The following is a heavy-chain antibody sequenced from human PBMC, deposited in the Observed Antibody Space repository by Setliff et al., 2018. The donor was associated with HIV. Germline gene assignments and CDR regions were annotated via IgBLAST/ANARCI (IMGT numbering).Heavy chain of an antibody. Sequence: SETLSLTCAVYGGSFSGYSWTWIRQSPGRGLEWIGEMNHSEHYYNPTLKSRVTISMDTSKNQFSLELSSVTAADTALYYCARQSGYTRGWDIFGLVAGSFDIWGQGTMVTVSS. J-gene: IGHJ3*02. V-gene: IGHV4-34*01. CDR1: GGSFSGYS. D-gene: IGHD3-3*01. CDR2: MNHSEH. CDR3: ARQSGYTRGWDIFGLVAGSFDI.